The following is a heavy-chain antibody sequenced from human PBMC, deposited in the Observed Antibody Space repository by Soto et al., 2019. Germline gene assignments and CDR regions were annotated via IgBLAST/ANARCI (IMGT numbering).Heavy chain of an antibody. J-gene: IGHJ5*02. V-gene: IGHV4-30-4*01. CDR3: AREPPDGARPAP. CDR1: GGSISSGYYY. CDR2: IYHSGST. Sequence: SETLSLTCTVSGGSISSGYYYWSWIRQPPGKGLEWIGYIYHSGSTYYNPSLKSRVTISVDTSKNQFSLKLSSVTAADTAVYYCAREPPDGARPAPWGQGTLVPVS.